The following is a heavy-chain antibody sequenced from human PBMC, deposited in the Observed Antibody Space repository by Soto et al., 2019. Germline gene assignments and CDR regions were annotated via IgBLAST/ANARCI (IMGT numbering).Heavy chain of an antibody. CDR3: ARERVAEAGTTLDYYYTGMDV. D-gene: IGHD6-19*01. J-gene: IGHJ6*02. CDR1: GYTFINFG. V-gene: IGHV1-18*04. CDR2: ISGDNGNT. Sequence: GASVKVSCKASGYTFINFGISWVRQAPGQGLEWMGWISGDNGNTNYARKFQGRVALTTDTSTNTAYMELRSLRFDDTAVYYCARERVAEAGTTLDYYYTGMDVWGQGTTVTVSS.